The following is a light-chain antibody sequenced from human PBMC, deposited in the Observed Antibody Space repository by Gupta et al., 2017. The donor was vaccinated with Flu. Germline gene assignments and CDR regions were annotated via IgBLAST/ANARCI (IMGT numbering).Light chain of an antibody. J-gene: IGLJ3*02. V-gene: IGLV1-40*01. CDR3: QSYDSSLSGWRV. CDR1: NSNIGAGHD. CDR2: ADS. Sequence: QSVLTQPSSVSGAPGQRVTISCTGNNSNIGAGHDVHWYQQLPGKAPKLIIYADSNRPSGVPDRFSGSKSGASASLAVTGLQAEDEADYYYQSYDSSLSGWRVFGGGTKLTVL.